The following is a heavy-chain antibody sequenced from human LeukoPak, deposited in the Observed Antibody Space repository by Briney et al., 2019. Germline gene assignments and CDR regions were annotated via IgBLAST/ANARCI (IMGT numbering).Heavy chain of an antibody. CDR1: GASISTYY. V-gene: IGHV4-39*01. D-gene: IGHD3-22*01. Sequence: SETLSLTCTVSGASISTYYWGWIRQPPGKGLEWIGSIYYSGSTYYNPSLKSRVTISVDTSKNQFSLKLSSVTAADTAVYYCARLVRTYYYDSSDFDYWGQGTLVTVSS. CDR3: ARLVRTYYYDSSDFDY. CDR2: IYYSGST. J-gene: IGHJ4*02.